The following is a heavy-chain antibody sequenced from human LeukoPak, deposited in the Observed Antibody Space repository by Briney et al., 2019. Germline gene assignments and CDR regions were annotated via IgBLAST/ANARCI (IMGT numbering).Heavy chain of an antibody. J-gene: IGHJ4*02. CDR2: ISGSGGST. Sequence: PGGSLRLSCAASGFTFSSYGMSWVRQAPGKGLEWVSAISGSGGSTYYADSVKGRFTISRDNSKNTLYLQMNSLRAEDTAVYYCARTLTIFGVVIHEYYFDYWGQGTLVTVSS. V-gene: IGHV3-23*01. CDR3: ARTLTIFGVVIHEYYFDY. D-gene: IGHD3-3*01. CDR1: GFTFSSYG.